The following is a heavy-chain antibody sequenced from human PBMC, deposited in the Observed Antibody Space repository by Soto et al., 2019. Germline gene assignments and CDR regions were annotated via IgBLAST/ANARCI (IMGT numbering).Heavy chain of an antibody. CDR1: GFSFRNYA. D-gene: IGHD3-10*01. J-gene: IGHJ4*02. CDR2: LTGSSSNI. CDR3: ANGRATYGLLTHDY. Sequence: EVQLLESGGGLVQPVGSLRLSCAASGFSFRNYAMSWVRQAPGKGLEWISTLTGSSSNIYYADSVKGRFAISRDNSRNTLYLQKDSRTAEDTAVYYCANGRATYGLLTHDYWGQGTLVTVSS. V-gene: IGHV3-23*01.